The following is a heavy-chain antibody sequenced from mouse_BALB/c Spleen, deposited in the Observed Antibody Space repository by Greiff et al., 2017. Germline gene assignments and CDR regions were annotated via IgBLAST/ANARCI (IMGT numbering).Heavy chain of an antibody. J-gene: IGHJ3*01. CDR3: ARHGGNYAWFAY. CDR1: GFTFSSYT. Sequence: EVQVVESGGGLVQPGGSLKLSCAASGFTFSSYTMSWVRQTPEKRLEWVAYISNGGGSTYYPDTVKGRFTISRDNAKNTLYLQMSSLKSEDTAMYYCARHGGNYAWFAYWGQGTLVTVSA. D-gene: IGHD2-1*01. V-gene: IGHV5-12-2*01. CDR2: ISNGGGST.